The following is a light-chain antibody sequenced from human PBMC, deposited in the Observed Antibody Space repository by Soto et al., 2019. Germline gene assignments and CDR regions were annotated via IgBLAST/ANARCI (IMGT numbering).Light chain of an antibody. CDR3: CSYARSSTWV. J-gene: IGLJ2*01. CDR1: SSDVGSYNL. CDR2: EGS. V-gene: IGLV2-23*01. Sequence: QSALTQPASVSGAPGQSVTISCTGTSSDVGSYNLVSWYQQLPGKAPKLMIYEGSKRPAGVSNRFSGSKSGNTASLTISGLQAEDEADYYCCSYARSSTWVFGGGTKLTVL.